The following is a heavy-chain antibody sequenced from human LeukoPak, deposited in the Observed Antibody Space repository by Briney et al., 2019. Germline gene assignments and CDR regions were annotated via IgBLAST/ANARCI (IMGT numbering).Heavy chain of an antibody. J-gene: IGHJ4*02. CDR1: GGSFSGYY. CDR2: INHSGST. D-gene: IGHD5-18*01. Sequence: PSETLSLTCAVYGGSFSGYYWSWIRQPPGKGLEWIGEINHSGSTNYNPSLKSRVTISVDTSKNQFSLKLSSVTAADTAVYYCASGYSYGYVGYWGQGTLVTVSS. V-gene: IGHV4-34*01. CDR3: ASGYSYGYVGY.